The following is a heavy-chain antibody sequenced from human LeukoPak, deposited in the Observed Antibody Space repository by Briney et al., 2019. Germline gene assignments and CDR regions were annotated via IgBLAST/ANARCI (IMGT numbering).Heavy chain of an antibody. J-gene: IGHJ6*02. D-gene: IGHD3-10*01. CDR2: IYYSGST. CDR3: AREGLRGWPNYGMDV. V-gene: IGHV4-61*01. CDR1: GGSVSSGSYY. Sequence: PSETLSLTCTVSGGSVSSGSYYWSWIRQPPGKGLEWIGYIYYSGSTNYNPSLKSRVTISVDTPKNQFSLKLSSVTAADTAVYYCAREGLRGWPNYGMDVWGQGTTVTVSS.